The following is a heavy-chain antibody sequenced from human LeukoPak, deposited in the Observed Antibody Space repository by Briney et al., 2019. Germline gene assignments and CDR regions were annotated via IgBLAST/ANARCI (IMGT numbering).Heavy chain of an antibody. Sequence: GGSLRLSCAASGFSLTSNGVHWVRQAPGKGLEWVAFISHDGNKKYYADSVKGRFTVSRDSSKSTLFLQMDSLRRDDTAVYYCARDIRVRYMPMVRAVEYYQYHAMDVWGQGTTVTVYS. CDR1: GFSLTSNG. D-gene: IGHD3-10*01. V-gene: IGHV3-30*03. J-gene: IGHJ6*02. CDR3: ARDIRVRYMPMVRAVEYYQYHAMDV. CDR2: ISHDGNKK.